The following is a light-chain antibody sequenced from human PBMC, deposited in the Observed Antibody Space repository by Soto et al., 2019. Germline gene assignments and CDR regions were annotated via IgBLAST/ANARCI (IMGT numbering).Light chain of an antibody. CDR2: EVS. J-gene: IGLJ2*01. CDR1: SSDVGGYNY. V-gene: IGLV2-14*01. Sequence: QSVLTQPPSASGSPGQSVAISCTGTSSDVGGYNYVSWYQHHPGKAPRLLIYEVSSRPSGVANRFSASKSGNTASLTISGLQAEDEADYYCTSYTNINYVIFGGGTKVTVL. CDR3: TSYTNINYVI.